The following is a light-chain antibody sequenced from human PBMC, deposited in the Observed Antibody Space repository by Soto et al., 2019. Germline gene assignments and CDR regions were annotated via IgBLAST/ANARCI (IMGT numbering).Light chain of an antibody. CDR1: QSVSSN. CDR3: T. J-gene: IGKJ1*01. CDR2: GAS. Sequence: EIVMTQSPATLSVSPGERATLSCRASQSVSSNLAWYQQKPGQAPRLLIYGASTRATGIPARFSGSGSGTEFTLTISSLQSEDFAVYRKTFGQGTKVEIK. V-gene: IGKV3-15*01.